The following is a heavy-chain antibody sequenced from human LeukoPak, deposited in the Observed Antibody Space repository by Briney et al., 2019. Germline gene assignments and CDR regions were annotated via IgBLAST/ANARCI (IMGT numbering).Heavy chain of an antibody. CDR2: ISWNSGSI. J-gene: IGHJ4*02. V-gene: IGHV3-9*01. D-gene: IGHD3-22*01. CDR3: AKPTEPMIVVVISY. Sequence: GGSLRLSCAASGFTFGDYAMHWVRQAPGKGLEWVSGISWNSGSIGYADSVKGRFTISRDNAKNTLYLQMNSLRAEDTAVYYCAKPTEPMIVVVISYWGQGTLVTVSS. CDR1: GFTFGDYA.